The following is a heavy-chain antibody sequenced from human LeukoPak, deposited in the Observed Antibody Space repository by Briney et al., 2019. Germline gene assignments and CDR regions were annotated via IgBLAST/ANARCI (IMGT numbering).Heavy chain of an antibody. V-gene: IGHV1-69*05. CDR1: GGTFSSYA. D-gene: IGHD6-6*01. J-gene: IGHJ6*03. CDR2: IIPIFGTA. Sequence: SVKVSCKASGGTFSSYAISWVRQAPGQGLEWMGGIIPIFGTANYAQKFQGRVTITTDESTSTAYMELSSLRSEDTAVYYCARARRGSSSAHHYYYMDVWGKGTTVTVSS. CDR3: ARARRGSSSAHHYYYMDV.